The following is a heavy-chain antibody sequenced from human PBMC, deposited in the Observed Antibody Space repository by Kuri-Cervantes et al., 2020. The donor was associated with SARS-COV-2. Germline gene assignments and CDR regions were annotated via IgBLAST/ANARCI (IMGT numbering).Heavy chain of an antibody. CDR2: IYYSGST. D-gene: IGHD6-19*01. V-gene: IGHV4-38-2*01. Sequence: ESLKISCAASGFTFSSYAMSWVRQAPGKGLEWIGSIYYSGSTYYNPSLKSRVTISVDTSKNQFSLKLSSVTAADTAVYYCARHESSGWHFDYWGQGTLVTVSS. CDR1: GFTFSSYA. CDR3: ARHESSGWHFDY. J-gene: IGHJ4*02.